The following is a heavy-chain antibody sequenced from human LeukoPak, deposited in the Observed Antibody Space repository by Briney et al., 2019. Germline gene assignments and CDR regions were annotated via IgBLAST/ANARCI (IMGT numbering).Heavy chain of an antibody. J-gene: IGHJ4*02. D-gene: IGHD6-19*01. V-gene: IGHV6-1*01. CDR2: TYYRSKWFN. CDR1: GDSVSRNSAA. Sequence: SQTLSLTCAISGDSVSRNSAAWNWIRQSPSRGLEWLGRTYYRSKWFNDYAVSVQSRITINPDTSTNQVSLQLNSVTPEDTAVYYCARPAYSSGWYGFDYWGQGTLVTVSS. CDR3: ARPAYSSGWYGFDY.